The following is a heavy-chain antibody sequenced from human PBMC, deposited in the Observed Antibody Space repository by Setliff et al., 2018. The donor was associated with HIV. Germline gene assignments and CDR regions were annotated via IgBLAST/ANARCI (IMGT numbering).Heavy chain of an antibody. D-gene: IGHD1-26*01. Sequence: KASETLSLTCTVSGGSFRVYYWTWVRQPPGKGLEWIGNMYYGGSTNSNPSLKSRVTMSIDASKNQFSLKLSSVTAADTAVYYCARAGRGSGRYVYSFGYWGQGSLVTVSS. J-gene: IGHJ4*02. CDR1: GGSFRVYY. CDR3: ARAGRGSGRYVYSFGY. V-gene: IGHV4-59*01. CDR2: MYYGGST.